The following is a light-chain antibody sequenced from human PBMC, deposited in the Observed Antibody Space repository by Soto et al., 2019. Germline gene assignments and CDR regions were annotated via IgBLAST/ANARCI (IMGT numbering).Light chain of an antibody. CDR2: DAS. CDR3: QQRSYWRPFT. J-gene: IGKJ4*01. Sequence: EIVLTQSPATLSLSPGERATLSCRASQSVSSYLAWYQQKPGQAPRLLIYDASNRATGIPARFSGSGSWTDFTLTISSLEPEAFAVYYCQQRSYWRPFTFVGGTKVEIK. V-gene: IGKV3-11*01. CDR1: QSVSSY.